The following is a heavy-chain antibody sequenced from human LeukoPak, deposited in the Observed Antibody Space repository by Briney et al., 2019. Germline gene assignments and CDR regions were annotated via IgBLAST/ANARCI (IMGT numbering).Heavy chain of an antibody. Sequence: PSETLSLTCAVYGGSFSGYYWSWIRQPPGKGLEWIGEINHSGSTNYNPSLKSRVTISVDTSKNQFSLKLSSVTAADTAVYYCARGPRRLPQDYWGQGTLVTVSS. D-gene: IGHD5-12*01. J-gene: IGHJ4*02. V-gene: IGHV4-34*01. CDR1: GGSFSGYY. CDR2: INHSGST. CDR3: ARGPRRLPQDY.